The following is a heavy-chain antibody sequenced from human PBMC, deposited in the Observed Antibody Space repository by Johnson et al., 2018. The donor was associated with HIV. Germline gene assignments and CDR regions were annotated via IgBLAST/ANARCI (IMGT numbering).Heavy chain of an antibody. CDR2: MWYDGSNK. V-gene: IGHV3-33*08. J-gene: IGHJ3*02. CDR1: GFTVSSNY. CDR3: ARGGQLVLDAFDI. D-gene: IGHD6-6*01. Sequence: QVQLVESGGGVVQPGRSLRLSCAASGFTVSSNYMSWVRQAPGKGLEWVAVMWYDGSNKYYADSVKGRFTISGDNSKNTLYLQMNSLRAEDTAVYYCARGGQLVLDAFDIWGQGTMVTVSS.